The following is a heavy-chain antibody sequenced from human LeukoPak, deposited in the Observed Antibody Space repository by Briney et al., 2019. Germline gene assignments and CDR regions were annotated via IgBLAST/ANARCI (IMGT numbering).Heavy chain of an antibody. V-gene: IGHV4-38-2*02. CDR3: ARGRSSSWYLANWFDP. CDR1: GYSISSGYY. J-gene: IGHJ5*02. Sequence: SETLSLTCTVSGYSISSGYYWGWIRQPPGKGLEWIGSFYHSGITYYNPSLKSRVTISVEMSKNQFSLKLSSVTAADTAVYYCARGRSSSWYLANWFDPWGQGTLVTVSS. CDR2: FYHSGIT. D-gene: IGHD6-13*01.